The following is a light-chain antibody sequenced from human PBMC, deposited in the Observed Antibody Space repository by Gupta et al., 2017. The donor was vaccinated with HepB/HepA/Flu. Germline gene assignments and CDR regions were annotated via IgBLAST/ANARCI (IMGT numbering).Light chain of an antibody. CDR3: VLYMGSGIWV. Sequence: QTVVTQEPSFSVSPGGTVTLTCGLSSGSVSTSNYPSCYQQTPGQAPRTLIYSTNTRSSGVPDRFSGSILGNKAALTITGAQADDEYDYYCVLYMGSGIWVFGGGTKLTVL. CDR2: STN. V-gene: IGLV8-61*01. J-gene: IGLJ3*02. CDR1: SGSVSTSNY.